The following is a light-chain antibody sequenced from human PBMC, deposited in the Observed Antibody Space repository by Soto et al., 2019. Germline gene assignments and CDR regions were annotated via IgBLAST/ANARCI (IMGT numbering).Light chain of an antibody. Sequence: EIVLTQSPVTLSLSPGERATLSCRASQSVSSYLAWYQQKPGRAPRLLIYDASNRATGIPARFSGSGSGTDFTLTISSLEPEDFAVYYCQQRSNWPWTFGQGTKVEVK. CDR1: QSVSSY. J-gene: IGKJ1*01. CDR3: QQRSNWPWT. V-gene: IGKV3-11*01. CDR2: DAS.